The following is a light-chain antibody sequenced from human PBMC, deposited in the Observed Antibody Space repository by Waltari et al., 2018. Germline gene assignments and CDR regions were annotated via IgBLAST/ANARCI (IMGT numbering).Light chain of an antibody. V-gene: IGLV2-14*01. CDR1: SSDVGGYNY. Sequence: QSALTQPASVSGSPGQSVTISCTGTSSDVGGYNYVSWYQQHPGNAPKLMIYEVTHRPSGVSNRCSGSKSGNTASLTISGLQAEDEADYYCISYTSITYPVVFGGGTKLTVL. J-gene: IGLJ2*01. CDR2: EVT. CDR3: ISYTSITYPVV.